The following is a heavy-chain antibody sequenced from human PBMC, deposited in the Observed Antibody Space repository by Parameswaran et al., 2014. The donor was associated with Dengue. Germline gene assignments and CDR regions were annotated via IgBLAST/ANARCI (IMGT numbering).Heavy chain of an antibody. Sequence: WVRQAPGQGLEWMGWINPNSGGTNYAQKFQGRVTMTRDTSISTAYMELSRLRSDDTAVYYCARDRVGYSSSSAYWFDPGPGNLVTVSS. D-gene: IGHD6-6*01. CDR3: ARDRVGYSSSSAYWFDP. J-gene: IGHJ5*02. CDR2: INPNSGGT. V-gene: IGHV1-2*02.